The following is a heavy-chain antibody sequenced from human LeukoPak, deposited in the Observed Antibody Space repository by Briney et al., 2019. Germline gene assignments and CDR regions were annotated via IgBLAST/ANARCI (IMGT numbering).Heavy chain of an antibody. V-gene: IGHV3-23*01. CDR1: GFTFSSYA. Sequence: GGSLRLSCAASGFTFSSYAISWVRQAPGKGLEWVSAISGSGGSTYYADSVKGRFTISRDNSKSTVDLTMNSLRAEDTALYYCARLQGDDYGDDVRFPRFDYWGQGTLVTVSS. CDR2: ISGSGGST. CDR3: ARLQGDDYGDDVRFPRFDY. D-gene: IGHD4-17*01. J-gene: IGHJ4*02.